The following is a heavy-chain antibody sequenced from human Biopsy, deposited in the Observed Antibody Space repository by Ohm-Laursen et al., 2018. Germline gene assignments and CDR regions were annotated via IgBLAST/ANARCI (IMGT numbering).Heavy chain of an antibody. CDR3: ARHPTGFWFDP. CDR2: VFHSGIT. Sequence: SETLSLTCTVSADSLVFESNYWSWIRQPPGKGLECIGTVFHSGITFYNPSLKSRVTISIDTSKNQFSLNLSSVTAADTAVYYCARHPTGFWFDPWGQGTLVTVSS. V-gene: IGHV4-39*01. J-gene: IGHJ5*02. CDR1: ADSLVFESNY.